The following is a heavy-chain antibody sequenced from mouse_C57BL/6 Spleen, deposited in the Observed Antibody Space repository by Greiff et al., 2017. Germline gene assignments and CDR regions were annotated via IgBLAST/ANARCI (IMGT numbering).Heavy chain of an antibody. CDR3: ARDTYGGRYFDY. J-gene: IGHJ2*01. V-gene: IGHV1-55*01. CDR2: IYPGSGST. CDR1: GYTFTSYW. D-gene: IGHD1-1*01. Sequence: VQLQQPGAELVKPGASVKMSCKASGYTFTSYWITWVKQRPGQGLEWIGDIYPGSGSTNYNEKFKSKATLTVDTSSSTACMQLSSLTSEDSAVYYCARDTYGGRYFDYWGQGTTLTVSS.